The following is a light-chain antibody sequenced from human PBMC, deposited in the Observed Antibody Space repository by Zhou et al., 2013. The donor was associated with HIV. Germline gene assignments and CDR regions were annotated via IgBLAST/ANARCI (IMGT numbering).Light chain of an antibody. Sequence: EIVLTQSPGTLSLSPGERATLSCRASQSVSSSYLAWYQEKPGQTPRLLIFGASNRATGIPDRFSGSGSGTDFTLTINRLEPEDFAVYYCQQYGSSITFGQGHDW. CDR3: QQYGSSIT. V-gene: IGKV3-20*01. CDR1: QSVSSSY. CDR2: GAS. J-gene: IGKJ5*01.